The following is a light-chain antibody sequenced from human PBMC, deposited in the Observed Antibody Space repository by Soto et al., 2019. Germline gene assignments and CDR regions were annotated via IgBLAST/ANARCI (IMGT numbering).Light chain of an antibody. CDR3: SSYTSSSTLV. Sequence: QSALTQPASVSGSPGQSITISCTGTSSDVGGYNYVSWYQQHPAKAPKLMIYDVSNRPSGVSSRFSGSKSGNTASLTISGLKAEDEADYYCSSYTSSSTLVFGGGTKLTVL. V-gene: IGLV2-14*03. CDR2: DVS. J-gene: IGLJ2*01. CDR1: SSDVGGYNY.